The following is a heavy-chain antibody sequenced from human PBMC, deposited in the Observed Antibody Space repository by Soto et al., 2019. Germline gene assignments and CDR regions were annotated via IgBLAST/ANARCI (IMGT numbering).Heavy chain of an antibody. CDR3: AKIPHGRSWDLAAFDI. V-gene: IGHV3-23*01. Sequence: EVQLLESGGGLVQPGGSLRLSCAASGFTVSSYAMTWVRQAPGKGLEWVSAICGSGGSTYYADSVKGRFTISRDTTKSTLYMQMNCLRAEDTAVYYCAKIPHGRSWDLAAFDIWGQGTLVTVSS. CDR1: GFTVSSYA. J-gene: IGHJ3*02. D-gene: IGHD6-13*01. CDR2: ICGSGGST.